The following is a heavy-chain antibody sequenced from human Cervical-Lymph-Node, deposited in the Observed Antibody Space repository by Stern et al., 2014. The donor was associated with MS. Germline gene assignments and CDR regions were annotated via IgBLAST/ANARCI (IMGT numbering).Heavy chain of an antibody. Sequence: VQLLASGGGVVQPGMSLRLSCAASGFTFTNYGMPWVRQAPGKGLEWVAVVWIDGGNKFYADSVTGRFTISRDNSKNTLYLQMNSLRVEDTAVYYCARDLAFGDLYYFDYWGQGALVTVSS. CDR3: ARDLAFGDLYYFDY. CDR1: GFTFTNYG. V-gene: IGHV3-33*01. D-gene: IGHD4-17*01. CDR2: VWIDGGNK. J-gene: IGHJ4*02.